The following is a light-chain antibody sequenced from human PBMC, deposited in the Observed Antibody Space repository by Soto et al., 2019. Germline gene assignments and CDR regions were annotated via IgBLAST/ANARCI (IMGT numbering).Light chain of an antibody. V-gene: IGKV1-5*03. J-gene: IGKJ1*01. CDR2: KAS. CDR1: QSISSW. Sequence: DIQMTQSPSTLSASVGDRVTITCRASQSISSWLAWYQQKPGKAPKLLIYKASSLESGVPSRFSGSGSGTEFTLTISSLQPXXFXXXXXXXXNSFPTFGQGTKVEIK. CDR3: XXXNSFPT.